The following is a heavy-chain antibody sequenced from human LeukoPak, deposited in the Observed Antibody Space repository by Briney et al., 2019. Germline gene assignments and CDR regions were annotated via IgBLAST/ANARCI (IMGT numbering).Heavy chain of an antibody. J-gene: IGHJ3*02. Sequence: GGSLTLSCAASGFTFSSYWMSWVRQAPGKGLEWVANIKQDGSEKYYVDSVKGRFTISRDNAKNSLYLQMNSLRAEDTAVYYCAAELRSGYFVGAFDIWGQGTMVTVSS. D-gene: IGHD3-3*01. CDR2: IKQDGSEK. CDR3: AAELRSGYFVGAFDI. V-gene: IGHV3-7*01. CDR1: GFTFSSYW.